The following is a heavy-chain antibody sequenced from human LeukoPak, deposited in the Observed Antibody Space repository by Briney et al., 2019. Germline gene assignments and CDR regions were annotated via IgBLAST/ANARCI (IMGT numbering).Heavy chain of an antibody. Sequence: GGSLRLSCAASGFTFSSYEINWVRQAPGKGLEWVSYISTSGYTKCYADSVKGRFTISRDNAKNSLYLQMNSLRAEDTAVYYCARQGYCSSTSCYAFGGFDYWGQGTLVTVSS. D-gene: IGHD2-2*01. J-gene: IGHJ4*02. CDR1: GFTFSSYE. V-gene: IGHV3-48*03. CDR3: ARQGYCSSTSCYAFGGFDY. CDR2: ISTSGYTK.